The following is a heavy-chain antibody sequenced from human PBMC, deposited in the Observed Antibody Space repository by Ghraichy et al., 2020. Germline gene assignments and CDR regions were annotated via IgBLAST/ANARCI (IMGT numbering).Heavy chain of an antibody. J-gene: IGHJ6*02. CDR1: GASISSGGHF. CDR2: IYNTGST. CDR3: ARGTGSSAAYSMDV. Sequence: SETLSLTCTVSGASISSGGHFWSWIRQHPGKGLECIGHIYNTGSTYYNPSLKSRVSISVDTSKNQSSLKLSAVTAAATAVYYCARGTGSSAAYSMDVWGQGSTVTVSS. D-gene: IGHD6-6*01. V-gene: IGHV4-31*03.